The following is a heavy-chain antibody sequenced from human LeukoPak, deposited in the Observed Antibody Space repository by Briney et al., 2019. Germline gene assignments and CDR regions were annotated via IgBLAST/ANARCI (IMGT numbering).Heavy chain of an antibody. D-gene: IGHD4-11*01. CDR1: GGSVNSGSYF. Sequence: PSETLSLTCTVSGGSVNSGSYFWSWIRQPPGTGLEWIGYIQNSARTNYNPPLESRVTISVDSSKDQFSLRLSSVTAADTAVYYCATDYSNFYGMDVWGQGTTVTVSS. CDR2: IQNSART. CDR3: ATDYSNFYGMDV. J-gene: IGHJ6*02. V-gene: IGHV4-61*01.